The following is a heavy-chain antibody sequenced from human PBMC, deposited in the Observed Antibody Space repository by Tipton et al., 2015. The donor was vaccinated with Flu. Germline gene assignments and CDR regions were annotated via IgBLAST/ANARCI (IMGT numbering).Heavy chain of an antibody. J-gene: IGHJ5*01. CDR2: IYYSGST. D-gene: IGHD6-19*01. Sequence: TLSLTCTVSGGSISSSSYYWGWIRQPPGKGLEWIGSIYYSGSTYYNPSLKSRVAISVDTSKNQFALKLSSVTAADTAVYYCARDRGSSGWSDCWGQGTLVTVSS. V-gene: IGHV4-39*06. CDR3: ARDRGSSGWSDC. CDR1: GGSISSSSYY.